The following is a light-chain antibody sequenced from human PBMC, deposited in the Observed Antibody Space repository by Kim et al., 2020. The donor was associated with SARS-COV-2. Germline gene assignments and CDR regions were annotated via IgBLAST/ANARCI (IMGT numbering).Light chain of an antibody. J-gene: IGKJ4*01. V-gene: IGKV3-20*01. CDR3: QQYAHSPIT. Sequence: SPGESGTLSCRATQTVTRNFLAWYQQKPGQAPRLLIYDASTRATGIPDRFSGSGSGTDFTLTISRLEPEDFAVYSCQQYAHSPITFGGGTKVDIK. CDR2: DAS. CDR1: QTVTRNF.